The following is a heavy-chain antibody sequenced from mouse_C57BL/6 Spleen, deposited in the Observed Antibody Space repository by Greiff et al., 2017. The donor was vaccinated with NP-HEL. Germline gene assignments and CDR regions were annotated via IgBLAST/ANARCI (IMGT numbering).Heavy chain of an antibody. V-gene: IGHV1-42*01. Sequence: VQLKESGPELVKPGASVKISCKASGYSFTGYYMNWVKQSPEKSLEWIGEINPSTGGTTYNQKFKAKATLTVDKSSSTAYMQLKSLTSEDSAVYYCARGRENAMDYWGQGTSVTVSS. CDR2: INPSTGGT. CDR3: ARGRENAMDY. CDR1: GYSFTGYY. J-gene: IGHJ4*01.